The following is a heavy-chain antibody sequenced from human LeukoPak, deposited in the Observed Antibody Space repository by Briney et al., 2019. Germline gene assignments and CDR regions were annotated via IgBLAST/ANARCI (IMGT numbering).Heavy chain of an antibody. CDR1: GGSFSAYS. J-gene: IGHJ4*02. CDR2: INHSGST. Sequence: SETLSLTCAVYGGSFSAYSWSWIRLPPGKGLEWIGEINHSGSTNYNPSLKSRVTMSVDTSKNQLSLKLTSVTAADTAVYYCARYVVYGSGKYYFDYWGQGTLVTVSS. CDR3: ARYVVYGSGKYYFDY. V-gene: IGHV4-34*01. D-gene: IGHD3-10*01.